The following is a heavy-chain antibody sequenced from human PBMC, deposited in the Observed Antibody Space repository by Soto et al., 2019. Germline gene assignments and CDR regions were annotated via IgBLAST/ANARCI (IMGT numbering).Heavy chain of an antibody. J-gene: IGHJ4*02. CDR2: VYYSGTT. CDR3: VTVNLVGAAYYFDY. Sequence: PSETLSLTCTVSGGSIRNGDYHWGWIRQPPGKGLEWIGYVYYSGTTYSHPSLNSRASISVDTSENQFSLRLTSVTAADTAVYYCVTVNLVGAAYYFDYWGPGTLVTVSS. V-gene: IGHV4-30-4*01. D-gene: IGHD1-26*01. CDR1: GGSIRNGDYH.